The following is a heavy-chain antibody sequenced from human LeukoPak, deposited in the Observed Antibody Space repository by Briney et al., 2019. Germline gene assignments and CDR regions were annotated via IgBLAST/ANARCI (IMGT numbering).Heavy chain of an antibody. CDR3: AREAPQLRLFDY. CDR1: VGSISSGDYY. CDR2: IYYSGST. J-gene: IGHJ4*02. Sequence: PSQTLSLTCSVSVGSISSGDYYWSWIRQPPGKGLEWIGYIYYSGSTYYNPSLKSRVTISVDTSKNQFSLKLSSVTAADTAVYYCAREAPQLRLFDYWGQGTLVTVSS. D-gene: IGHD2-2*01. V-gene: IGHV4-30-4*08.